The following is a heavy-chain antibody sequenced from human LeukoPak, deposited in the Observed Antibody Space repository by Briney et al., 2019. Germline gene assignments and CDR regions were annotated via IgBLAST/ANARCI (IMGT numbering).Heavy chain of an antibody. CDR2: IYYSGST. V-gene: IGHV4-30-4*01. CDR1: GGSISSGDYY. J-gene: IGHJ5*02. Sequence: SQTLSLTCTVSGGSISSGDYYWSWIRQPPGKGLEWIGYIYYSGSTYYNPSLKSRVTISVDTSKNQFSLKLSSVTAADTAVYYCAGPSPAAGWSDPWGQGTLVTVSS. D-gene: IGHD2-2*01. CDR3: AGPSPAAGWSDP.